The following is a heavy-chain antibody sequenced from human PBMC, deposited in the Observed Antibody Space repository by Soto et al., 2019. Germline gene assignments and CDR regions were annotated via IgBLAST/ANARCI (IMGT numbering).Heavy chain of an antibody. J-gene: IGHJ6*02. CDR2: IIPVFRAP. D-gene: IGHD5-12*01. CDR3: ARDKDRPRLGGNYCYVTGV. Sequence: QVHLVQSGAEVKKPGSSVKVSCKVSGGTFSTYAISWVRQAPGQGLEWMGGIIPVFRAPDYAQKFQGRVTITEDESARTAYMELNGLGSEDTAMYYCARDKDRPRLGGNYCYVTGVWGQGTTVTVSS. CDR1: GGTFSTYA. V-gene: IGHV1-69*12.